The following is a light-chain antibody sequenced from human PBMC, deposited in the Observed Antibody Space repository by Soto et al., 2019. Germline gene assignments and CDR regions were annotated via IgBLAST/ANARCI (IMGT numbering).Light chain of an antibody. V-gene: IGKV3-20*01. J-gene: IGKJ2*01. CDR3: QQYRSSPYT. Sequence: EIVMTQSPATLSVSPGERATLSCRASQSVRDNWLAWYQQKPGQAPRLLIYGASNRPDGIPDKFSGSGSGTDFTLTISRLEPEDFAVYYCQQYRSSPYTFGQGTKLEIK. CDR2: GAS. CDR1: QSVRDNW.